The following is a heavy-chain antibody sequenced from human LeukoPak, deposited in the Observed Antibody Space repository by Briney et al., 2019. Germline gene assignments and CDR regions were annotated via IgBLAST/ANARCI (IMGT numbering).Heavy chain of an antibody. V-gene: IGHV3-21*01. D-gene: IGHD6-19*01. CDR2: ISSGSTYI. CDR3: ARDRSPSIAVAGTGDY. Sequence: GGSLRLSCAASGFNFGTYSMNWVRQAPGKGLEWVSAISSGSTYIYYADLVKGRFTISRDNAKNSLYLQMSSLRAEDTAVYYCARDRSPSIAVAGTGDYWGQGTLVTVSS. CDR1: GFNFGTYS. J-gene: IGHJ4*02.